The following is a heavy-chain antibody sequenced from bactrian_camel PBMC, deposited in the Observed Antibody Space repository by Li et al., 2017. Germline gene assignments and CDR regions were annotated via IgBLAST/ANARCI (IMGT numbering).Heavy chain of an antibody. CDR3: AAARTVYAGDVLGKNQYEY. D-gene: IGHD3*01. V-gene: IGHV3S9*01. Sequence: QLVESGGGLVQPGGSLRLSCAASGDTISRYCMGWFRQIPDKEREGVAGIESDGSTSYADSVKGRFTISQDSAKNILYLQMDSLEPEDTAIYYCAAARTVYAGDVLGKNQYEYWGQGTQVTVS. CDR2: IESDGST. CDR1: GDTISRYC. J-gene: IGHJ4*01.